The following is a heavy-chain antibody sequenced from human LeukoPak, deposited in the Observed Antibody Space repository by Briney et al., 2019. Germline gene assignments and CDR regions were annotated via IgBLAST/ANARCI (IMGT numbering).Heavy chain of an antibody. V-gene: IGHV3-74*01. Sequence: QTGRSLRLSCAASGFTFSNYWMHWVRQAPGKWLVWVSRINSDGSSRNYADSVKGRFTISRDNAKNTVYLQMNSLRAEDTAVYYCASASSHRIAAGGDYWGQGTLVTVSS. D-gene: IGHD6-13*01. J-gene: IGHJ4*02. CDR3: ASASSHRIAAGGDY. CDR1: GFTFSNYW. CDR2: INSDGSSR.